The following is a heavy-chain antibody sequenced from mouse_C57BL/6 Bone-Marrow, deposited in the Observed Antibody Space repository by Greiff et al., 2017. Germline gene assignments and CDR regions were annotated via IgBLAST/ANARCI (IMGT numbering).Heavy chain of an antibody. CDR1: GYTFTSYT. Sequence: QVQLKQSGAELARPGASVKMSCKASGYTFTSYTMHWVKQRPGQGLEWIGYINPSSGYTKYNQKFNDKATLTADKSSSTAYMQLSSLTSEDSAVYYCARPGRGFDYWGQGTTLTVSS. J-gene: IGHJ2*01. D-gene: IGHD3-3*01. CDR3: ARPGRGFDY. CDR2: INPSSGYT. V-gene: IGHV1-4*01.